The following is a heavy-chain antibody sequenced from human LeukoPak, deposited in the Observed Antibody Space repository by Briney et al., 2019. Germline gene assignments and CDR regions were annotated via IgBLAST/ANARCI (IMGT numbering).Heavy chain of an antibody. CDR1: GYTFTIYY. Sequence: ASVRDSSMASGYTFTIYYMHSVRQTLEQGLEWMGLINPSVGSTSYAQKFQGRITMTRDMSTSTVYMELSSLRSEDTAVYYCARDRVAVGATQPGYWGQGTLVTVSS. D-gene: IGHD1-26*01. CDR3: ARDRVAVGATQPGY. J-gene: IGHJ4*02. V-gene: IGHV1-46*01. CDR2: INPSVGST.